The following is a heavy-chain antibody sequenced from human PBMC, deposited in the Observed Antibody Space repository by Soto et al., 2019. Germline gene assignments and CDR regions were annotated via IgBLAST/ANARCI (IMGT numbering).Heavy chain of an antibody. CDR3: ARHNSHYYDSSGYYGLYYGMDV. Sequence: GESLKISCKGSGYSFTSYWIGWVRQMPGKGLEWMGIIYPGDSDTRYSPSFQGQVTISADKSISTASLQWSSLKASDTAMYYCARHNSHYYDSSGYYGLYYGMDVWGQGTTVTVSS. V-gene: IGHV5-51*01. J-gene: IGHJ6*02. CDR1: GYSFTSYW. D-gene: IGHD3-22*01. CDR2: IYPGDSDT.